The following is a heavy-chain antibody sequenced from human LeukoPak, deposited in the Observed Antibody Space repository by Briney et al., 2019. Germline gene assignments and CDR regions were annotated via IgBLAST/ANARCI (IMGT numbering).Heavy chain of an antibody. CDR2: ISDSGVST. J-gene: IGHJ4*02. V-gene: IGHV3-23*01. Sequence: GGSLRLSCAASGFTFSSYAMSWVRQAPGKGLEWVSGISDSGVSTYYADSVKGRFTISRDNSKSTLYLQMNSLRAEDTAVYYCAKDPRGFWTGFDYWGQGTLVTVSS. D-gene: IGHD3/OR15-3a*01. CDR3: AKDPRGFWTGFDY. CDR1: GFTFSSYA.